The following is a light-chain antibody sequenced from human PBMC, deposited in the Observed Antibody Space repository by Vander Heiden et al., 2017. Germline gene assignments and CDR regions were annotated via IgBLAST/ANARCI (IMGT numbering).Light chain of an antibody. J-gene: IGKJ1*01. CDR3: QQRCNWPRT. CDR1: QRVSSY. CDR2: DAS. V-gene: IGKV3-11*01. Sequence: EIVLTQSPATLSLSPGERATLSCRASQRVSSYLAWYQQKPGQAPRLLIYDASNSGSGSGTDFTLTSSSLEPEDFAVYYCQQRCNWPRTFGQGTKVEIK.